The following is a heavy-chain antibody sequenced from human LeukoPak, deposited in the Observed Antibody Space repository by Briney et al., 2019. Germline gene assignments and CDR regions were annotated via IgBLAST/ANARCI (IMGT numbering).Heavy chain of an antibody. Sequence: SETLSLTCTVSAGSVSNGNYYWSWLRQPPGKALEWIGYIYYTGTTYYIPSLEGRVTISVDTSKNQFSVKLNSVTAADTAVYYCASNIRSTAMVSPFDSWGQGTLVTVSS. V-gene: IGHV4-61*01. J-gene: IGHJ4*02. CDR3: ASNIRSTAMVSPFDS. D-gene: IGHD5-18*01. CDR1: AGSVSNGNYY. CDR2: IYYTGTT.